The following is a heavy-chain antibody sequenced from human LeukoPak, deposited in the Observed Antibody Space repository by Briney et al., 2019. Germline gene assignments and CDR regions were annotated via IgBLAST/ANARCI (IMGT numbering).Heavy chain of an antibody. CDR3: AKSSEHYYDSSGYTSLFDY. CDR1: GFTFSSYA. V-gene: IGHV3-23*01. Sequence: GGSLRLSCAASGFTFSSYAMSWVRQAPGKGLEWVSAISGSGGSTYYADSVKGRFTISRDNSKNTLYLQMNSLRAEDTAVYYCAKSSEHYYDSSGYTSLFDYWGQGTLVTVS. J-gene: IGHJ4*02. CDR2: ISGSGGST. D-gene: IGHD3-22*01.